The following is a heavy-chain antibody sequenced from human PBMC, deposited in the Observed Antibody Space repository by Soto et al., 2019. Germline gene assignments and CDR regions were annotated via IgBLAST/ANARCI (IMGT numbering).Heavy chain of an antibody. CDR2: INSDGSST. V-gene: IGHV3-74*01. J-gene: IGHJ6*02. Sequence: GGSLRLSCAASGFTFSSFWMHWVRQAPGKGLVWVSSINSDGSSTTYADSVKGRLTISRDNAENTLYLQMNSLRAEDTAVYYCARGRYYAMDVWGQGTTVTVSS. CDR1: GFTFSSFW. CDR3: ARGRYYAMDV.